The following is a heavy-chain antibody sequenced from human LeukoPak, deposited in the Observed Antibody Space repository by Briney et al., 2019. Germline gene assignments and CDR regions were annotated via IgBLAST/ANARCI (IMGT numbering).Heavy chain of an antibody. J-gene: IGHJ4*02. CDR1: GLTVSGSY. D-gene: IGHD2-21*02. V-gene: IGHV3-53*01. CDR2: IYGGDTT. Sequence: PGGSLRLSCAASGLTVSGSYMTWVRQAPGKGLEWVSVIYGGDTTYYADSVKGRFTISRDNSKNTLYLQMNSLRAEDTAVYYCAKDLTYWGQGALVTVSS. CDR3: AKDLTY.